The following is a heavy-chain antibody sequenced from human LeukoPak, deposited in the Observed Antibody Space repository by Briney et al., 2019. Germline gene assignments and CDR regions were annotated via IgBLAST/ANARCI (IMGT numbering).Heavy chain of an antibody. J-gene: IGHJ5*02. CDR3: ARDHIVVVPAALSP. CDR1: GGTFSSYA. Sequence: SVKVSCKASGGTFSSYAISWVQQAPGQGLEWMGGIIPIFGTANYAQKFQGRVTMTRDTSTSTVYMELSSLRSEDTAVYYCARDHIVVVPAALSPWGQGTLVTVSS. D-gene: IGHD2-2*01. V-gene: IGHV1-69*05. CDR2: IIPIFGTA.